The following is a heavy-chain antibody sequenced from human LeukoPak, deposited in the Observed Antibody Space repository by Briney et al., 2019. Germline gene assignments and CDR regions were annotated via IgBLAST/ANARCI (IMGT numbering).Heavy chain of an antibody. V-gene: IGHV3-23*01. CDR2: SNSGGTT. Sequence: SGGSLRLSCAASGFTFSSYAMSWVRQAPGKGLEWVSTSNSGGTTYYADSVKGRFTISGDDSEKTLYLQMNSLRAEDTAVYYCAKNLYYYDSSGHLFDYWGQGTLVTVSS. CDR3: AKNLYYYDSSGHLFDY. CDR1: GFTFSSYA. J-gene: IGHJ4*02. D-gene: IGHD3-22*01.